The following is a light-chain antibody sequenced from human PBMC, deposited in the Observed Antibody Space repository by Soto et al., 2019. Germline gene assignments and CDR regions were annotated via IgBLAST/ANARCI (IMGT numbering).Light chain of an antibody. J-gene: IGLJ2*01. CDR3: MLYMGGGLVV. Sequence: QTVVTQEPSFSVSPGGTVTLTCGVTSGSVSNTYYPSWYQQTPGQAPRTLIYSTNIRSSGVPDRFSGSILGNKAALTITGAQADDESDYHCMLYMGGGLVVFGGGTQLTVL. V-gene: IGLV8-61*01. CDR1: SGSVSNTYY. CDR2: STN.